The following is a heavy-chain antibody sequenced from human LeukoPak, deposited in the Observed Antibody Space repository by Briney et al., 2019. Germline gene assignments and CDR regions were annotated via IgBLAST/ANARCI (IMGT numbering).Heavy chain of an antibody. J-gene: IGHJ4*02. CDR2: IRYDGTNE. D-gene: IGHD1-1*01. CDR3: AKVEGASKASVY. CDR1: GFTFSSYG. Sequence: GGSLRLSCAASGFTFSSYGMHWVRQAPGKGLEWVAFIRYDGTNEYYADSVKGRFTISRDNSKNTLYLQVNSLRAEDTAVYYCAKVEGASKASVYWGQGALVTVSS. V-gene: IGHV3-30*02.